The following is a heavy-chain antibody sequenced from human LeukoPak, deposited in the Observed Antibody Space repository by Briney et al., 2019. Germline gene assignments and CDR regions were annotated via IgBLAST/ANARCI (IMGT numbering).Heavy chain of an antibody. J-gene: IGHJ6*02. CDR3: ARGIAAARRPQGPYYYYGMDV. CDR1: GGTFSSYA. V-gene: IGHV1-69*13. CDR2: IIPIFGTA. D-gene: IGHD6-13*01. Sequence: SVKVSCTASGGTFSSYAISWVRQAPGQGLEWMGGIIPIFGTANYAQKFQGRVTITADESTSTAYMELSSLRSEDTAVYYCARGIAAARRPQGPYYYYGMDVWGQGTTVTVSS.